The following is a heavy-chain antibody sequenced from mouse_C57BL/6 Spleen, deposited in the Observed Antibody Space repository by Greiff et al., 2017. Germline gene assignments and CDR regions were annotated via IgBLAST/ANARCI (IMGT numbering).Heavy chain of an antibody. Sequence: DVMLVESGGGLVKPGGSLKLSCAASGFTFSDYGMHWVRQAPEKGLEWVAYISSGSSTIYYADTVKGRFTISRDNAKNTLFLQMTSLRSEDTAMYYCARGGNYVYAMDYWGQGTSVTVSS. CDR2: ISSGSSTI. CDR1: GFTFSDYG. CDR3: ARGGNYVYAMDY. J-gene: IGHJ4*01. D-gene: IGHD2-1*01. V-gene: IGHV5-17*01.